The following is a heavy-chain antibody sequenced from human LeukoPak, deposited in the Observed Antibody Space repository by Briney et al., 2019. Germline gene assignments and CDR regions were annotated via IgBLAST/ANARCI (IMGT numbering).Heavy chain of an antibody. D-gene: IGHD3-10*01. Sequence: GGSLTLSCAACGFTFSSYGMHWVRQAPGKGLEWVAVISYDGNNEKYVDSVKGRFTISRDNSKNTLYLQMNSLRLEDTAVYHCAKDHYYGAGTYGMDVWGQGTTVTVSS. V-gene: IGHV3-30*18. CDR2: ISYDGNNE. J-gene: IGHJ6*02. CDR1: GFTFSSYG. CDR3: AKDHYYGAGTYGMDV.